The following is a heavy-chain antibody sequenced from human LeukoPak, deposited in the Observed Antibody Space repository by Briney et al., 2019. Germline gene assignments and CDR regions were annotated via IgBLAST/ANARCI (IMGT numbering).Heavy chain of an antibody. CDR3: ARGLAAAGTPQYYFDY. D-gene: IGHD6-13*01. CDR2: ISSSSSTI. V-gene: IGHV3-48*02. Sequence: AGGSLRLSCVASGFPFSSYWMNWVRQAPGKGLEWVSYISSSSSTIYYADSVKGRFTISRDNAENSLYLQMNSLRDEDTAVYYCARGLAAAGTPQYYFDYWGQGTLVTVSS. J-gene: IGHJ4*02. CDR1: GFPFSSYW.